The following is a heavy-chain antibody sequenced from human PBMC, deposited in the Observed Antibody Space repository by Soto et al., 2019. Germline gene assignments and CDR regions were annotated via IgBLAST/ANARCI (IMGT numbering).Heavy chain of an antibody. CDR3: AREGTQSTDP. V-gene: IGHV4-30-4*01. CDR2: IYYSGNT. CDR1: GDSISNVEYY. Sequence: QVQLQESGPGLVKPSQTLSLTCTVSGDSISNVEYYWSWIRQPPGKGLEWIGYIYYSGNTYYNPSLKSRVNISLDTSKNQISLKLSSVTVADTAVYYCAREGTQSTDPWGQGSLVIVSS. J-gene: IGHJ5*02.